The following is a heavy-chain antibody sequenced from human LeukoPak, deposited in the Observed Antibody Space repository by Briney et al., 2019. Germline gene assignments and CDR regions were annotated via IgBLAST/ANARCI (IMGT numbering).Heavy chain of an antibody. D-gene: IGHD3-10*01. CDR1: GXSISGHY. Sequence: SETLSLTWTVSGXSISGHYWSWIRQPPGTGLEWIGYIYYSGSTDYNPSLKSRVTISVDTSKNQFSLKLSSVTAADTAVYYCARTYHYGSGSYFLFDFWGQGTLVTVSS. V-gene: IGHV4-59*11. CDR3: ARTYHYGSGSYFLFDF. J-gene: IGHJ4*02. CDR2: IYYSGST.